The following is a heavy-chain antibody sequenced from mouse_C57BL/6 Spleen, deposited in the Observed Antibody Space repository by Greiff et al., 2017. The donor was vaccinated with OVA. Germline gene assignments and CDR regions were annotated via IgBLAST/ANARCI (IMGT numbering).Heavy chain of an antibody. Sequence: EVNVVASGGGLVKPGGSLKLSCAASGFTFSDYGMHWVRQAPEKGLEWVAYISSGSSTIYYADTVKGRFTISRDNAKNTLFLQMTSLRSEDTAMYYCARGSRGFAYWGQGTLVTVSA. J-gene: IGHJ3*01. CDR1: GFTFSDYG. CDR2: ISSGSSTI. CDR3: ARGSRGFAY. V-gene: IGHV5-17*01.